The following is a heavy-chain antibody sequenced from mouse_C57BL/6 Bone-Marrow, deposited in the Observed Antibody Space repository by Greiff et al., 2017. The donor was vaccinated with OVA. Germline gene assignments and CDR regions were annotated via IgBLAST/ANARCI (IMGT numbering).Heavy chain of an antibody. Sequence: QVQLQQSGAELARPGASVKLSCKASGYTFTSYGISWVKQRTGQGLEWIGEIYPRSGNTYYNEKFKGKATLTADKSSSTAYMELRSLTSEDSAAYFCARRWLLFYAMDYWGQGTSVTVSS. V-gene: IGHV1-81*01. CDR3: ARRWLLFYAMDY. CDR2: IYPRSGNT. J-gene: IGHJ4*01. CDR1: GYTFTSYG. D-gene: IGHD2-3*01.